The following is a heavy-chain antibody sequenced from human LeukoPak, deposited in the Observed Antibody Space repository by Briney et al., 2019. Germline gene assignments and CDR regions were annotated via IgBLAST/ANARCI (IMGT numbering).Heavy chain of an antibody. V-gene: IGHV3-23*01. D-gene: IGHD2-15*01. J-gene: IGHJ1*01. CDR3: AKSAGYCSGGSCHSEYFQH. Sequence: GGSLRLSCAASGFTFSSYAMSWVRQAPGKGLEWVSAISGSGGRTYYADSVKGRFTISRDNSKNTLYLQMNSLRAENTAVYYCAKSAGYCSGGSCHSEYFQHWGQGTLVTVSS. CDR2: ISGSGGRT. CDR1: GFTFSSYA.